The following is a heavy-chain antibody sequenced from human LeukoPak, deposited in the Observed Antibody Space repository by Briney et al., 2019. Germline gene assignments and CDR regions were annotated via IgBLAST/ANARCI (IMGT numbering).Heavy chain of an antibody. CDR3: ARGGSPYYYDSSGYPNDY. J-gene: IGHJ4*02. CDR1: GFTFSDYY. CDR2: ISSSGSTI. D-gene: IGHD3-22*01. Sequence: GGSLRLPCAASGFTFSDYYMSWIRQAPGKGLEWVSYISSSGSTIYYADSVKGRFTISRDNAKNSLYLQMNSLRAEDTTVYYCARGGSPYYYDSSGYPNDYWGQGTLVTVSS. V-gene: IGHV3-11*01.